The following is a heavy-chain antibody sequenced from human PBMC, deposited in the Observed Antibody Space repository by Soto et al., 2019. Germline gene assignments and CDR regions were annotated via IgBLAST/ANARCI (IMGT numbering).Heavy chain of an antibody. Sequence: QVQLVESGGGVVQPGRSLRLSCAASGFTFSNYGMHWVRQAPGKGLEWVADIWYDGNNKFYADSVKGRFTLSRDNSKNTLFLQMNSLRAEDMAVYYCARGPYSSGWYVTFDIWGQGTMVTVSS. CDR3: ARGPYSSGWYVTFDI. J-gene: IGHJ3*02. V-gene: IGHV3-33*01. CDR2: IWYDGNNK. D-gene: IGHD6-19*01. CDR1: GFTFSNYG.